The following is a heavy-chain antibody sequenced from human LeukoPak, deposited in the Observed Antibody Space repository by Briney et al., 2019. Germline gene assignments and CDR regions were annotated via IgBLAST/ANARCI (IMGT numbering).Heavy chain of an antibody. Sequence: EAFLRLSCAASGFTFSSYSMNWGRQAPRKRLEWVSSISSTSNYIYYADSVKGLSTISRDNAKTSLYQQMNSLSADTTVYYYGARDDRYSYGYSQSGHFDYWGQGILVTVSS. CDR1: GFTFSSYS. CDR3: ARDDRYSYGYSQSGHFDY. V-gene: IGHV3-21*01. D-gene: IGHD5-18*01. CDR2: ISSTSNYI. J-gene: IGHJ4*02.